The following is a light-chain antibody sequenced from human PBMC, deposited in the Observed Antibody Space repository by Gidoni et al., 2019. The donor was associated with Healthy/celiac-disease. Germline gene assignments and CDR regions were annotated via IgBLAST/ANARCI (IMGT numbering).Light chain of an antibody. CDR2: GAS. CDR3: QQYYSTPYT. CDR1: QSVLYSSNNKNY. V-gene: IGKV4-1*01. Sequence: DIMITQSPDSLALSLGERATINCKSSQSVLYSSNNKNYLDWYQQKPGQPPKLLIYGASTRECGVPDRFSGSGSGTDFTLTISSLQAEDVAVYYCQQYYSTPYTFXXXTKLEIK. J-gene: IGKJ2*01.